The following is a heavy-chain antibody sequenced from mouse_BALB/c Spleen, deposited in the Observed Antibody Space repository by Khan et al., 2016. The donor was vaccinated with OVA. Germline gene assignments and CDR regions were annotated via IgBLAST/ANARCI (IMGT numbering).Heavy chain of an antibody. J-gene: IGHJ4*01. V-gene: IGHV3-2*02. D-gene: IGHD2-3*01. CDR3: AGRGDGYYGAMDY. CDR2: ISYSGST. CDR1: GYSITSDYA. Sequence: EVQLQESGPGLVKPSQSLSLTCTVTGYSITSDYAWNWIRQFPGNKLEWMGYISYSGSTSYNPSLKSRISITRDTSTNQFFLQLNSVPTEDTATYYCAGRGDGYYGAMDYWGQGTSVTVSS.